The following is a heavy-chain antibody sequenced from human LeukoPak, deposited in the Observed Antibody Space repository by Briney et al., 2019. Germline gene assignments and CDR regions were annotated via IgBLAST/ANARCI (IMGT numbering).Heavy chain of an antibody. CDR3: ARLALDYGDYVSYYYGMDV. CDR2: IYYSGST. D-gene: IGHD4-17*01. Sequence: SETLSLTCTVSGGSISSYYWGWIRQPPGKGLEWIGSIYYSGSTYYNPSLKSRVTISVDTSKNQFSLKLSSVTAADTAVYYCARLALDYGDYVSYYYGMDVWGQGTTVTVSS. J-gene: IGHJ6*02. CDR1: GGSISSYY. V-gene: IGHV4-39*01.